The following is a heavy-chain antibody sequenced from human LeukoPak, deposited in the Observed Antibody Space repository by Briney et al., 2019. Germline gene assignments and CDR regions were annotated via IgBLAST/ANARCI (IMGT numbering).Heavy chain of an antibody. CDR3: AKDEAATGLDYFDY. CDR2: LIWNSVTI. D-gene: IGHD6-13*01. CDR1: GFTFADYA. Sequence: PGGSLRLSCAASGFTFADYAMHWVRQAPGKGLEWVSGLIWNSVTIGYADSVRGRFTISRDNAKNYLYLQMNSLRAEDTALYYCAKDEAATGLDYFDYWGQGTLVTVSS. V-gene: IGHV3-9*01. J-gene: IGHJ4*02.